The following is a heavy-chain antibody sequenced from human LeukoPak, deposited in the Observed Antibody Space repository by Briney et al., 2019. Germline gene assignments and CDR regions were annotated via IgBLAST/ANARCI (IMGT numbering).Heavy chain of an antibody. Sequence: PWETLSLTCTVSGGSISGFYWRWIRQPPGKELEWIGYSHTSGSTDYNPSLESRVTISVDTSKNQFSLRVTSVTAADTAVYYCARHTRYGHYNPLDMWGQGTMVTVST. CDR2: SHTSGST. J-gene: IGHJ3*02. D-gene: IGHD4-17*01. V-gene: IGHV4-4*09. CDR1: GGSISGFY. CDR3: ARHTRYGHYNPLDM.